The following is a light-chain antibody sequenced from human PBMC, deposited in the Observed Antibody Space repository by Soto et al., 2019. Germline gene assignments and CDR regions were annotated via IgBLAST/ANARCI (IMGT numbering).Light chain of an antibody. Sequence: EIVLTQSPATLSLSPGERATLSCRASQSVSSYLAWYQQKPGQAPRLLIYDASSRATGIPARFSGSGSGTDFTLTISSLEPEDFAVYYCQQRSNWPPLTFGGGTKVENK. CDR1: QSVSSY. V-gene: IGKV3-11*01. CDR3: QQRSNWPPLT. CDR2: DAS. J-gene: IGKJ4*01.